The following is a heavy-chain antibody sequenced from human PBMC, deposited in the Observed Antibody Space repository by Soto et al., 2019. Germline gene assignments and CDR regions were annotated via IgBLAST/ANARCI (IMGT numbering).Heavy chain of an antibody. CDR3: AGYNWNYYFDP. V-gene: IGHV4-61*01. D-gene: IGHD1-7*01. Sequence: TLSLTCTVSGGSVRDGSYYWAWLRQPPGKGLEWIGHIYHSGSTIYNPSLKGRVTISIDTSKSQFSLNLNSMTAADTAVYYCAGYNWNYYFDPWGQGTLVTVSS. CDR2: IYHSGST. CDR1: GGSVRDGSYY. J-gene: IGHJ5*02.